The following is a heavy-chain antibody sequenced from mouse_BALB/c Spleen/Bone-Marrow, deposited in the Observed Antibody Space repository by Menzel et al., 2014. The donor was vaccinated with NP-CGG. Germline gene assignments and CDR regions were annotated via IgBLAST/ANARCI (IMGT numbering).Heavy chain of an antibody. D-gene: IGHD2-10*02. CDR2: IDPYYGAS. Sequence: EVQLQQSGPELVKPGTSVQISCKASGYSFTGYNMNWVKQSNGKSLEWTGNIDPYYGASSYNQKFKGKATLTVDKSSSAAYMQLKSLTSEDSAVYYCARSEYGNYGSFGYWGQGTLVTVSA. J-gene: IGHJ3*01. CDR1: GYSFTGYN. CDR3: ARSEYGNYGSFGY. V-gene: IGHV1-39*01.